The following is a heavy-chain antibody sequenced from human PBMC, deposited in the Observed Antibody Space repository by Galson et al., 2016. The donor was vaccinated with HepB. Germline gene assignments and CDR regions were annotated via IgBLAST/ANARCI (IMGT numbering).Heavy chain of an antibody. CDR1: GGSISSGVYY. V-gene: IGHV4-31*03. CDR3: AKRGVATIKRGFDF. J-gene: IGHJ4*02. CDR2: IYYSGSI. Sequence: TLSLTCTVSGGSISSGVYYWNWIRQHPGKGLEWIGHIYYSGSIHYNPSLKSRLSISVNTSKNQFTLKLSSVTAADTAVYYCAKRGVATIKRGFDFWGQGTLVTASS. D-gene: IGHD5-12*01.